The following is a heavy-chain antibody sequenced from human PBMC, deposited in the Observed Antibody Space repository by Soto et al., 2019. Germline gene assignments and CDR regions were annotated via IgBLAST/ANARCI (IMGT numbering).Heavy chain of an antibody. Sequence: EVQLVESGGALVQPGGSLRLSCAASGFTFSYYSMNWVRQAPGKGLEWVSYISSGGNTIYYADSVKGRFTISRDNAKNSLSLQMNSLRDEDTAVYYCARDESLLVLAIPPRRYYGLDVWGQGTTVTVSS. V-gene: IGHV3-48*02. CDR1: GFTFSYYS. D-gene: IGHD2-8*01. J-gene: IGHJ6*02. CDR3: ARDESLLVLAIPPRRYYGLDV. CDR2: ISSGGNTI.